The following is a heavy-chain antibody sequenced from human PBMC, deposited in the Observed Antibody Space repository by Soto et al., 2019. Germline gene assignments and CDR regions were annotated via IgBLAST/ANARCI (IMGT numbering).Heavy chain of an antibody. Sequence: QMQLQESGPGLVKPSETLSLTCSVSGASIRSYYWHWIRQPPGNGLEWIGYVYTSDYTRYSSSLNSRVTLSVDTSKSPCYLRLNSVKAADTAVDYCASSAGHPVDFFYYHGMDVWGQGTTVTVSS. D-gene: IGHD5-12*01. J-gene: IGHJ6*02. CDR1: GASIRSYY. V-gene: IGHV4-4*08. CDR2: VYTSDYT. CDR3: ASSAGHPVDFFYYHGMDV.